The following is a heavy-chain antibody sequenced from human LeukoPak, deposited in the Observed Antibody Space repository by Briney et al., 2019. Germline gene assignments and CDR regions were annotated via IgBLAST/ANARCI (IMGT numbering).Heavy chain of an antibody. V-gene: IGHV3-33*08. CDR3: ARDYCTNGVCYKDY. CDR1: GFTFSSCA. Sequence: GGSLRLSCAASGFTFSSCAMSWVRQAPGKGLEWVAVIWYDGSNKYYADSVKGRFTISRDNSKNTLYLQMNSLRVEDTAVYYCARDYCTNGVCYKDYWGQGTLVTVSS. CDR2: IWYDGSNK. D-gene: IGHD2-8*01. J-gene: IGHJ4*02.